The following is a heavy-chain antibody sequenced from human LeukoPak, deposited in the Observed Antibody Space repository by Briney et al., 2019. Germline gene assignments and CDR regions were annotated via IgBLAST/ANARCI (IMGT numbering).Heavy chain of an antibody. CDR1: GFTFSSYA. V-gene: IGHV3-23*01. D-gene: IGHD3-22*01. CDR3: AKGDSGYYYATNDY. Sequence: GGSLRLSCAASGFTFSSYAMSWVRQAPGKGLEWVSAISGSGSSTYYADSVKGRFTISRDNSKNTLYLQMNSLRAEDTAVYYCAKGDSGYYYATNDYWGQGTLVTVSS. J-gene: IGHJ4*02. CDR2: ISGSGSST.